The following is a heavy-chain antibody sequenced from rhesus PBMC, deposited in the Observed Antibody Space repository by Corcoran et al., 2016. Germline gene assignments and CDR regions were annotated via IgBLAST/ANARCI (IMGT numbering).Heavy chain of an antibody. D-gene: IGHD4-35*01. J-gene: IGHJ4*01. CDR1: GFSFSDYS. V-gene: IGHV3S18*01. CDR2: ISYTGGST. CDR3: ARGAYDYGNYRHFDY. Sequence: EVQLVVAGGGLAQPGGSLRLSCAAAGFSFSDYSLYWVRQDPGKGLEWVSGISYTGGSTYYADSVKGRFTISRENAKNTLYLQMDSLRAEDTAVYYCARGAYDYGNYRHFDYWGQGVLVTVSS.